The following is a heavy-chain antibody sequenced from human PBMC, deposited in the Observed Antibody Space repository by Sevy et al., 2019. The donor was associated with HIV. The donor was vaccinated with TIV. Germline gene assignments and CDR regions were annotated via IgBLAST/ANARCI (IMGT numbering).Heavy chain of an antibody. D-gene: IGHD3-10*01. CDR1: GGSIRRGDYF. V-gene: IGHV4-39*01. CDR3: ARLRGGYGNGWFYYYMDV. J-gene: IGHJ6*03. CDR2: ITDSGST. Sequence: SDTLSLTCSVTGGSIRRGDYFWGWIRQSPGKGLEWIGSITDSGSTYYNPSLKSRVTMSVDTSKNQFYLKLSSVTAADTAVHYCARLRGGYGNGWFYYYMDVWGKGTTVTVSS.